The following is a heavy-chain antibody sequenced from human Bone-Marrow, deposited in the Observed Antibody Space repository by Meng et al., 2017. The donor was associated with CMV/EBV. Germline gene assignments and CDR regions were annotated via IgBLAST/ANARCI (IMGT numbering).Heavy chain of an antibody. J-gene: IGHJ6*02. CDR3: ASSIAVAGTPTIYYYYGMDV. CDR1: GGSISSYY. D-gene: IGHD6-19*01. CDR2: IYYSGST. Sequence: SETLSLTCTVSGGSISSYYWSWIRQPPGKGLEWIGYIYYSGSTNYNPSLKSRVTISVDTSKNQFSLKLSSVTAADTAVYYCASSIAVAGTPTIYYYYGMDVWGQGTTVTFSS. V-gene: IGHV4-59*01.